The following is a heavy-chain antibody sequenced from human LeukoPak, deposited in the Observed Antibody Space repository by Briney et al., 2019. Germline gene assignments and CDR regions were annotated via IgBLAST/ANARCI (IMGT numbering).Heavy chain of an antibody. V-gene: IGHV1-69*04. Sequence: SVKVSCKVSGGTFSSYAISWVRQAPGQWLEWMGRIIPIFGIANYAQKFQGRVTITADKSTSTAYMELSSLRSEDTAVYYCARETGYCSGGSCYYDAFDIWGQGTMVTVSS. CDR2: IIPIFGIA. CDR3: ARETGYCSGGSCYYDAFDI. CDR1: GGTFSSYA. D-gene: IGHD2-15*01. J-gene: IGHJ3*02.